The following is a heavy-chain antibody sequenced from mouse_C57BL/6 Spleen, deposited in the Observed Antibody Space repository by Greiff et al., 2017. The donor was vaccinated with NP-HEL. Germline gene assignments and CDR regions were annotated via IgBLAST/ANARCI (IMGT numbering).Heavy chain of an antibody. Sequence: QVQLQQPGAELVMPGASVKLSCKASGYTFTSYWMHWVKQRPGQGLEWIGEIDPSDSYTNYNQKFKGKSTLTVDKSSSTAYMQLSSLTSEDSAVYYCARFSAYYSKDYAMDYWGQGTSVTVSS. CDR3: ARFSAYYSKDYAMDY. CDR2: IDPSDSYT. V-gene: IGHV1-69*01. J-gene: IGHJ4*01. D-gene: IGHD2-5*01. CDR1: GYTFTSYW.